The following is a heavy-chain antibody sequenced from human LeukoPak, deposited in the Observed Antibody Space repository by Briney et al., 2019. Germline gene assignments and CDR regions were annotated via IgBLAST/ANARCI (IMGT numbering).Heavy chain of an antibody. V-gene: IGHV5-10-1*01. Sequence: GESLRISCKGSGYRFTSYWISWVRQMPGKGLEWMGRIDPSDSYTNYSPSFQGHVTISADKSISTAYLQWSSLKASDTAMYYCARRALPPAYCGGDCFDAFDIWGQGTMVTVSS. CDR2: IDPSDSYT. CDR1: GYRFTSYW. D-gene: IGHD2-21*02. CDR3: ARRALPPAYCGGDCFDAFDI. J-gene: IGHJ3*02.